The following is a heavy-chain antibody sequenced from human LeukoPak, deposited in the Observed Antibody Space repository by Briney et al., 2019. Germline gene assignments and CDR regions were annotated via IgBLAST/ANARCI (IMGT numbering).Heavy chain of an antibody. Sequence: GGSLRLPCAASGFTFTTNWMTWVRQAPGKGLEWVATINQDGSEKYYVDSVKGRFTISRDNAKNSTFLQMNSLRAEDTAVYYCARGRITDFWSGYYTNYFDYWGQGTLVTVSS. V-gene: IGHV3-7*01. CDR3: ARGRITDFWSGYYTNYFDY. CDR2: INQDGSEK. D-gene: IGHD3-3*01. J-gene: IGHJ4*02. CDR1: GFTFTTNW.